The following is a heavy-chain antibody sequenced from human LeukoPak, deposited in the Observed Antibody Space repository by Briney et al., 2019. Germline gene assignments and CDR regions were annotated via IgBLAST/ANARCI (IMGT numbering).Heavy chain of an antibody. CDR2: ISSSSSYI. Sequence: KAGGSLRLSCAASGFTFSSYSMNWVRQAPGKGLEWVSSISSSSSYIYYADSVKGRFTISRDNAKNSLYLQMNSLRAEDTAVYYCATHDYYYDSSGAIPDWGQGTLVTVSS. CDR3: ATHDYYYDSSGAIPD. J-gene: IGHJ4*02. V-gene: IGHV3-21*01. D-gene: IGHD3-22*01. CDR1: GFTFSSYS.